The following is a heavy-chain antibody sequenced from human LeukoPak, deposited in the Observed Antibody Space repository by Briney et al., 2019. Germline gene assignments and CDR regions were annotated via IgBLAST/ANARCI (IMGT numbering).Heavy chain of an antibody. J-gene: IGHJ3*02. D-gene: IGHD2-15*01. CDR2: IYYTGST. Sequence: SSETLSLTCTVSGDSISTYYWNWIRQPPGKGLEWIGYIYYTGSTNYNPSLKSRVTISVDTSKNQFSLKLRSVTAADTAMYYCACATWSPPGFDIWGQGTMVTVSS. CDR3: ACATWSPPGFDI. V-gene: IGHV4-59*01. CDR1: GDSISTYY.